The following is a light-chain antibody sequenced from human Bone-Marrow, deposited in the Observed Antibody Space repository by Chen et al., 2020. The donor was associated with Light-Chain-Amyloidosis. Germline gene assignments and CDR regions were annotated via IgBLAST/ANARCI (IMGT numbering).Light chain of an antibody. Sequence: SYELTQPPSVSVSPGQTARITCSGDDLPTKYAYWYQQKPGQAPVLVIHRDTERPSGISGRFSGSRSGTTATLTISGVQAEDEADYRCQSADSRGTDEVIFGGGTKLTVL. CDR3: QSADSRGTDEVI. V-gene: IGLV3-25*03. CDR1: DLPTKY. CDR2: RDT. J-gene: IGLJ2*01.